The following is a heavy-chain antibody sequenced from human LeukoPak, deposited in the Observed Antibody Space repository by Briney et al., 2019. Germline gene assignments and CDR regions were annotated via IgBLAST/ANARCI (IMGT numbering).Heavy chain of an antibody. D-gene: IGHD6-19*01. Sequence: PGGSLRLSCAASGFTFSSYAISWVRQAPGKGLEWVSAISGSGGSTYYADSVKGRFTISRDNSKNTLHLQMNSLRAEDTAVYYCAKGGSGWYCADWGRGTTVTVSS. V-gene: IGHV3-23*01. J-gene: IGHJ6*02. CDR1: GFTFSSYA. CDR2: ISGSGGST. CDR3: AKGGSGWYCAD.